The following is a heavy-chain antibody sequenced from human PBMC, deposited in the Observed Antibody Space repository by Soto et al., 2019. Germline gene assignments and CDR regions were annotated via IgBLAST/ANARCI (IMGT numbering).Heavy chain of an antibody. J-gene: IGHJ5*02. D-gene: IGHD6-13*01. CDR3: ARDLWAAGIAAAPLDYNWFDP. V-gene: IGHV6-1*01. Sequence: TLSLTCAISGDSVSSNSAAWNWIRQSPSRGLEWLGRTYYRSKWYNDYALSVKSRITINPDTSKNQFSLQLNSVTPEDTAAYYCARDLWAAGIAAAPLDYNWFDPWGQGTLVTVSS. CDR2: TYYRSKWYN. CDR1: GDSVSSNSAA.